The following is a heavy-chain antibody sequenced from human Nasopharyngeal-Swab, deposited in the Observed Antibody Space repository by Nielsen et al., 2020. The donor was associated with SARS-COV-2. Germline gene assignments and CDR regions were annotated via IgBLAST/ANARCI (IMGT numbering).Heavy chain of an antibody. CDR3: ARTYGHGGLNLFDP. CDR2: IYPGDSDT. D-gene: IGHD3-10*01. V-gene: IGHV5-51*01. J-gene: IGHJ5*02. Sequence: VRQMPGKGLEWMGIIYPGDSDTRYSPSFQGQVTISADKSISTAYLQWSSLKASDTAMYYCARTYGHGGLNLFDPWGQGTLVTVSS.